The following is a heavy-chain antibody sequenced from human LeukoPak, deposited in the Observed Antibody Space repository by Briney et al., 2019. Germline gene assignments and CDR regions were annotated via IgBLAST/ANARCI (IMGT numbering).Heavy chain of an antibody. D-gene: IGHD2-2*01. CDR3: ARSQAVVSSSLYYYYMDV. V-gene: IGHV1-18*01. CDR1: GYTFLSHG. Sequence: ASVKVSCKASGYTFLSHGFSWVRQAPGQGLEWMGWTSANNRNTNYAQRLQGRVTMTTDTSTNTAYMELRTLRSDDTAVYYCARSQAVVSSSLYYYYMDVWGKGTTILVSS. J-gene: IGHJ6*03. CDR2: TSANNRNT.